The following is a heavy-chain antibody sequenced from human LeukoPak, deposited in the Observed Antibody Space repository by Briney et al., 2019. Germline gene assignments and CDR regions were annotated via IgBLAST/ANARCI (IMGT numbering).Heavy chain of an antibody. CDR1: GFIFSSYW. D-gene: IGHD2-15*01. J-gene: IGHJ4*02. Sequence: PGGSLRLSCAASGFIFSSYWMHWVRQGPGKGLVWVSRINSDGSSTSYVDSVKGRFTISRDNPKNTLYLQMNSLRAEDTAVYYCVRRREEGCYDYWGQGTLVTVSS. CDR3: VRRREEGCYDY. V-gene: IGHV3-74*01. CDR2: INSDGSST.